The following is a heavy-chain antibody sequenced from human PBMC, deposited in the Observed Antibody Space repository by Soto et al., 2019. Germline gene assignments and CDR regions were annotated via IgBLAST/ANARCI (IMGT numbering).Heavy chain of an antibody. CDR1: GYTFTSYA. Sequence: GASVKVSCKASGYTFTSYAMHWVRQAPGQRLEWMGWINAGNGNTKYSQKFQGRVTITRDTSASTAYMELSSLRSEDTAVYYCPRDRGRVAAPYRMDVWAQGTTVTVSS. CDR2: INAGNGNT. J-gene: IGHJ6*02. V-gene: IGHV1-3*01. CDR3: PRDRGRVAAPYRMDV. D-gene: IGHD6-6*01.